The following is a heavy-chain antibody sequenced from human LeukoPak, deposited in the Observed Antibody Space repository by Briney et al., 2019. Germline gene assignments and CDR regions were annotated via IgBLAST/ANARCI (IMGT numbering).Heavy chain of an antibody. CDR3: AKHSSGWLTDAFDS. D-gene: IGHD6-19*01. J-gene: IGHJ3*02. CDR2: ISGSGGST. V-gene: IGHV3-23*01. CDR1: GFTFRSYA. Sequence: PGGSLRLSCAASGFTFRSYAMSWVRQAPGKGLGWVSAISGSGGSTYYADSVKGRFTISRDNSKNTLYLQMNSLRAEDTAVYYCAKHSSGWLTDAFDSWGQGTMVTVSS.